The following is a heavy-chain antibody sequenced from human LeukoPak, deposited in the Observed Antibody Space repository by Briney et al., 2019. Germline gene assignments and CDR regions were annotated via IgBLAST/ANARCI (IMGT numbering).Heavy chain of an antibody. CDR2: INYGGST. CDR3: ARAIRGVMIVYYYYGLDV. J-gene: IGHJ6*02. Sequence: SETLSLTCAVYGGSFSGYYWSWIRQPPGKGLEWIGEINYGGSTNYNPSLKSRVTISVDTSKKQFSLKLSSVTAADTAVYYCARAIRGVMIVYYYYGLDVWGQGTTVTVSS. V-gene: IGHV4-34*01. CDR1: GGSFSGYY. D-gene: IGHD3-10*01.